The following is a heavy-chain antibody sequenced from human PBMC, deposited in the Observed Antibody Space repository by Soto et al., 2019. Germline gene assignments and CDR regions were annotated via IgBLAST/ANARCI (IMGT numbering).Heavy chain of an antibody. J-gene: IGHJ4*02. CDR3: ARYRREAVAGYTLDN. CDR1: GGSISSNY. Sequence: SETLSLTCTVSGGSISSNYWTWIRQPPGKGLEWIGYVYNSGSTNYNPSLKSRVTISEDTSKIQFSLKVNSMTAADTAVYYCARYRREAVAGYTLDNWGQGILVTVSS. V-gene: IGHV4-59*01. D-gene: IGHD6-13*01. CDR2: VYNSGST.